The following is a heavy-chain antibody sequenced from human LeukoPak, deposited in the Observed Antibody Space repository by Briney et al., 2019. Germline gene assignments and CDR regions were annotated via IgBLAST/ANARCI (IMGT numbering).Heavy chain of an antibody. J-gene: IGHJ4*02. CDR2: IYYSGNT. CDR3: ASRTTAGTFDY. Sequence: PSETLSLTCTVSGGSVSSSYYYWDWIRQPPGKGLEWIGSIYYSGNTYYNPSLKSRVTMSVDTSKNQFSLKLSSVTAADTAVYYCASRTTAGTFDYWGQGTLVTVSS. D-gene: IGHD6-13*01. V-gene: IGHV4-39*01. CDR1: GGSVSSSYYY.